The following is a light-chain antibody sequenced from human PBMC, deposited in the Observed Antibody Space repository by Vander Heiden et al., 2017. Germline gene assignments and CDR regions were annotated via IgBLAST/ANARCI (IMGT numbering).Light chain of an antibody. Sequence: TEPPASLSASVGDRVTITCRASQSISSYLNWYQQKPGKAPKLLIDAASSLQSGIPSRFSGSGSGTDFTLTISSLQPEDFATYYCQQSYSTPLTFGGGTKVEIK. J-gene: IGKJ4*02. CDR3: QQSYSTPLT. CDR1: QSISSY. CDR2: AAS. V-gene: IGKV1-39*01.